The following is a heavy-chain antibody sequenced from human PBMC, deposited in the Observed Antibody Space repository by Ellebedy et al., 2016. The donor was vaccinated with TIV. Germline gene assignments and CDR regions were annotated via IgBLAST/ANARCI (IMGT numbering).Heavy chain of an antibody. CDR1: GGSFSGYY. D-gene: IGHD6-19*01. V-gene: IGHV4-34*01. CDR2: INHSGST. J-gene: IGHJ5*02. CDR3: AGSPVAGTWFNP. Sequence: GSLRLSXAVYGGSFSGYYWSWIRQPPGKGLEWIGEINHSGSTNYNPSLKSRVTISVDTSKNQFSLKLSSVTAADTAVYYCAGSPVAGTWFNPWGQGTLVTVSS.